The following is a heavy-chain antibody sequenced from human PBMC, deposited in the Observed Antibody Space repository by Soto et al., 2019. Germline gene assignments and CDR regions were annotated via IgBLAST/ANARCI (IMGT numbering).Heavy chain of an antibody. CDR3: ARSLARYYGSGIFYYYGMDV. Sequence: GESLKISCKGSGYSFTSYWIGWVRQMPGKGLEWMGIIYPGDSDTRYSPSFQGQVTISADKSISTAHLQWSSLKASDTAMYYCARSLARYYGSGIFYYYGMDVWGQGTTVTVSS. V-gene: IGHV5-51*01. CDR2: IYPGDSDT. J-gene: IGHJ6*02. CDR1: GYSFTSYW. D-gene: IGHD3-10*01.